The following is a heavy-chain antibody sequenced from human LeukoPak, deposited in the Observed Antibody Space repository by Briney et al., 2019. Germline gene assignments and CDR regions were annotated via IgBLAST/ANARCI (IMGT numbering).Heavy chain of an antibody. J-gene: IGHJ4*02. CDR2: FYHTGST. CDR3: ARQDYYGSGSGNFDY. CDR1: GYSISSGYY. D-gene: IGHD3-10*01. Sequence: PSETLSLTCSASGYSISSGYYWGWIRPPPGKGLEWIGSFYHTGSTYYNPSLKSRVTVSVDTSKNQFSLKLTSVTAADTAMYYCARQDYYGSGSGNFDYWGQGTLVTVSS. V-gene: IGHV4-38-2*02.